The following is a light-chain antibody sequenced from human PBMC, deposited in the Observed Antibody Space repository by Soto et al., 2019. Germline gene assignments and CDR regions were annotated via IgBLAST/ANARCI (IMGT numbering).Light chain of an antibody. CDR2: GTS. V-gene: IGKV1-39*01. CDR3: HQSFTSPWT. CDR1: QRISTF. Sequence: DIRLTQSQSSLSASGGASVTINCHASQRISTFLNWYRQKSGQAPEILIYGTSNLQTGTPSRFSFSGSGTDFTLTVSGLQPEDSATYYCHQSFTSPWTCGQGTNVDFK. J-gene: IGKJ1*01.